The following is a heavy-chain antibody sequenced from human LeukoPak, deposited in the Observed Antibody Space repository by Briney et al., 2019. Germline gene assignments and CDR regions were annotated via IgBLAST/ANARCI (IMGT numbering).Heavy chain of an antibody. V-gene: IGHV4-39*01. CDR1: GGTITRSAYY. D-gene: IGHD5-24*01. J-gene: IGHJ3*01. CDR2: IYRNGDT. CDR3: TSRGFRLPLDAFDV. Sequence: PSETLSLTCTVSGGTITRSAYYWVRLRPSPGMGLEWLGSIYRNGDTYYNPSFESRVTIAIETSKNQFSLKMTSVTAADTAAYYCTSRGFRLPLDAFDVWGQGTRVAVSS.